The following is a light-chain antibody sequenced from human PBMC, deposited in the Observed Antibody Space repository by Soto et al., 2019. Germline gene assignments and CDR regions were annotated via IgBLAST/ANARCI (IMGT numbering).Light chain of an antibody. CDR2: GAS. J-gene: IGKJ4*01. CDR1: QSVSSSY. CDR3: QQYGSSLGVT. V-gene: IGKV3-20*01. Sequence: EIVLTQSPGTLSLSPGERATLSCRASQSVSSSYLAWYQQKPGQAPRLLIYGASSRATDIPDRFSGSGSGTDFTLTISRLEPEDFSVYYCQQYGSSLGVTFGGGTKVEIK.